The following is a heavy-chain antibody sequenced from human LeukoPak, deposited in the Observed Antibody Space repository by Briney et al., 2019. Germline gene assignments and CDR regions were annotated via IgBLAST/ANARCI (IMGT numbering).Heavy chain of an antibody. CDR1: GYTFTSYA. CDR2: INTNTGNP. D-gene: IGHD6-19*01. J-gene: IGHJ1*01. CDR3: ARDGSGWSAEYFQH. Sequence: ASVKVSCTASGYTFTSYAMNWVRQATGQGLEWMGWINTNTGNPTYAQGFTGRFVFSLDTSVSTAYLQISSLKAEDTAVYYCARDGSGWSAEYFQHWGQGTLVTVSS. V-gene: IGHV7-4-1*02.